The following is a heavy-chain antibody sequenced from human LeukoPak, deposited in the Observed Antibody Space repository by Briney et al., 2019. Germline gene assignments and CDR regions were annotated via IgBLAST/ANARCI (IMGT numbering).Heavy chain of an antibody. V-gene: IGHV3-30-3*01. D-gene: IGHD2-15*01. CDR3: AMEQRKYSAGFTIDY. CDR1: GFTFSSYA. J-gene: IGHJ4*02. CDR2: ISYDGSNK. Sequence: GRSLRLSCAASGFTFSSYAMHWVRQAPDKGLEWVAVISYDGSNKYYADSVKGRFTISRDNSKNTLYLQMNSLRAEDTAVYYCAMEQRKYSAGFTIDYWGQGTLVTVSS.